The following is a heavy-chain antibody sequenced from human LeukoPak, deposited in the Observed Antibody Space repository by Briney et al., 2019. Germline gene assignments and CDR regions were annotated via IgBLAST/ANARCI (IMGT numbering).Heavy chain of an antibody. J-gene: IGHJ4*02. CDR2: IWYDGSNK. CDR3: AKDANYGLFDY. V-gene: IGHV3-33*06. CDR1: GFTFSSYG. Sequence: GGSLRLSCAASGFTFSSYGMHWVRQAPGKGLEWVAVIWYDGSNKYYADSVKGRFTISRDISKNTLYLQTDSLRAEDTAVYYCAKDANYGLFDYWGRGTLVTVSS. D-gene: IGHD3-10*01.